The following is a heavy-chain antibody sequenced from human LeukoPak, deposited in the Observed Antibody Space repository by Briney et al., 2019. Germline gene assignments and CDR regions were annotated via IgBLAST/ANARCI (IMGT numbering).Heavy chain of an antibody. CDR1: GFTFSSYS. D-gene: IGHD3-10*01. Sequence: GGSLRLSCAASGFTFSSYSMNWVRQAPGKGLEWVSSISSGTSYIYYADSVKGRFTISRDSAENTVYLQMKSLKGEDTAFYYCVRPLLYYYGSETYFWFDLWGQGTLVTVSS. CDR3: VRPLLYYYGSETYFWFDL. V-gene: IGHV3-21*01. J-gene: IGHJ5*02. CDR2: ISSGTSYI.